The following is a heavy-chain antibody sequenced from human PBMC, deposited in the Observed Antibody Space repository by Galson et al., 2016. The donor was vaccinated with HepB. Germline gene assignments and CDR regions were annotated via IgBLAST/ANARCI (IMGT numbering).Heavy chain of an antibody. CDR2: VSITSSYI. Sequence: SLRLSCAASGFTFSRYSITWVRQAPGKGLEWVASVSITSSYIHYADSLKGRFTISRDNAKNPLYLQMSSLEVKDTAVYYCVREGDYGDHSSNYYGLDEWGQGTTVTVS. CDR3: VREGDYGDHSSNYYGLDE. D-gene: IGHD4-17*01. V-gene: IGHV3-21*06. J-gene: IGHJ6*02. CDR1: GFTFSRYS.